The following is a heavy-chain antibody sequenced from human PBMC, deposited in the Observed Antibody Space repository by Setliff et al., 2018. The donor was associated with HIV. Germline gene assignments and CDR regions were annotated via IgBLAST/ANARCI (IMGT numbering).Heavy chain of an antibody. D-gene: IGHD4-17*01. CDR3: ARGRINYGDYYY. V-gene: IGHV3-7*03. Sequence: GGSLRLSCAASGFTFSSAWMGWVRQAPAKGLEWVANISPDGSATYYVDSVKGRFTISRDTAKNTVYLQMNSLTSEDTAFYYCARGRINYGDYYYWGQGTLVTVSS. CDR2: ISPDGSAT. CDR1: GFTFSSAW. J-gene: IGHJ4*02.